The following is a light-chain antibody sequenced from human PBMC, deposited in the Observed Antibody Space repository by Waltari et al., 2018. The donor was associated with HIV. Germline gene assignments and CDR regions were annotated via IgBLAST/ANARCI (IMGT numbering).Light chain of an antibody. Sequence: EIVLTQSPGTLSLSPGERATLSCRASQSVSSSYLAWYQQKPGQAPRLFIYGASSRATGIPDRFSGSGSGTDFTRTISRLEPEDFAVYYCQHYDSTPQITVGQGTRLEIK. CDR3: QHYDSTPQIT. J-gene: IGKJ5*01. CDR2: GAS. CDR1: QSVSSSY. V-gene: IGKV3-20*01.